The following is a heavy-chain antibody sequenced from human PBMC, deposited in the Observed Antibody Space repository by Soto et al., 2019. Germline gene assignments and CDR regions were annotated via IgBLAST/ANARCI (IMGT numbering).Heavy chain of an antibody. CDR2: IDPSDSYT. V-gene: IGHV5-10-1*01. J-gene: IGHJ4*02. CDR3: ARQKHNVDTVDFDY. Sequence: PGESLKISCEGSGYSFTSYWISWVRQMPGKGLEWMGRIDPSDSYTNYSPSFQGHVTISADKSISTAYLQWSSLKASDTAMYYCARQKHNVDTVDFDYWGQGTLVTVSS. D-gene: IGHD5-18*01. CDR1: GYSFTSYW.